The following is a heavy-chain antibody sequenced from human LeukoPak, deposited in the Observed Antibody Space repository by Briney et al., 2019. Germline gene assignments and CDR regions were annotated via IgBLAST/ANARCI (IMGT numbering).Heavy chain of an antibody. V-gene: IGHV1-69*13. CDR1: GYTFTSYG. CDR3: ARDPYSSSWSSIYYFDY. CDR2: IIPIFGTA. D-gene: IGHD6-13*01. Sequence: SVKVSCKASGYTFTSYGISWVRQAPGQGLEWMGGIIPIFGTANYAQKFQGRVTITADESTSTAYMELSSLRSEDTAVYYCARDPYSSSWSSIYYFDYWGQGTLVTVSS. J-gene: IGHJ4*02.